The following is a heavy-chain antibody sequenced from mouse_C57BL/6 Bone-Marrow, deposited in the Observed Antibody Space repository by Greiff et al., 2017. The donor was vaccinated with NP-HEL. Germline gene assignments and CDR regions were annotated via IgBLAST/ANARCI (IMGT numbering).Heavy chain of an antibody. J-gene: IGHJ1*03. V-gene: IGHV14-4*01. CDR1: GFNIKDDY. Sequence: VQLKQSGAELVRPGASVKLSCTASGFNIKDDYMHWVKQRPEQGLEWIGWIDPENGDTEYASKFQGKATITADTSSNTAYLQLSSLTSEDTAVYYCTTPGTTVVARYFDVWGTGTTVTVSS. D-gene: IGHD1-1*01. CDR2: IDPENGDT. CDR3: TTPGTTVVARYFDV.